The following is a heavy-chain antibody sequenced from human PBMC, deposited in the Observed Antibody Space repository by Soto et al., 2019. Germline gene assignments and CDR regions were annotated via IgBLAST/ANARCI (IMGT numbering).Heavy chain of an antibody. D-gene: IGHD1-26*01. CDR1: GGSISSYY. J-gene: IGHJ3*02. CDR3: ARGCTGLNIVGADDAFDI. V-gene: IGHV4-59*01. CDR2: MYYSGIT. Sequence: SETLALTCTVCGGSISSYYLSWIRQPPGKGLEWIVYMYYSGITNDNPSLKSRVTISVDTSKTQFSLKLSSVTAADTAVYYCARGCTGLNIVGADDAFDIWGQGTMVTVSS.